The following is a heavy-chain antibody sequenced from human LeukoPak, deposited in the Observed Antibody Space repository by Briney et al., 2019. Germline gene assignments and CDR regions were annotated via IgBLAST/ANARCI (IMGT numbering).Heavy chain of an antibody. CDR1: GGSFSGYY. V-gene: IGHV4-34*01. J-gene: IGHJ4*02. CDR3: ARGLHYYGSGSYCDY. Sequence: KPSETLSLTCAVYGGSFSGYYWSWIRQPPGKGLEWIGEINHSGSTNYNPSLKSRVTISVDTSKNQFSLKLSSVTAADTAVSYCARGLHYYGSGSYCDYWGQGTLVTVSS. D-gene: IGHD3-10*01. CDR2: INHSGST.